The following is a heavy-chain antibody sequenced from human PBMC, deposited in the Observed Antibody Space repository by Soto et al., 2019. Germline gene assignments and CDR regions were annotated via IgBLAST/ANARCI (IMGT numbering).Heavy chain of an antibody. CDR3: ATAFGGWPTDS. J-gene: IGHJ4*02. D-gene: IGHD6-19*01. V-gene: IGHV4-39*07. Sequence: SETLSLTCTVSGGSISSNFYYWGWIRQPPGKGLQWIGNIYYRGSTNYNPSFKSPVTISIDTSKSQFSLNLSSVTAADTAVYYCATAFGGWPTDSWGQGTLVTVSS. CDR1: GGSISSNFYY. CDR2: IYYRGST.